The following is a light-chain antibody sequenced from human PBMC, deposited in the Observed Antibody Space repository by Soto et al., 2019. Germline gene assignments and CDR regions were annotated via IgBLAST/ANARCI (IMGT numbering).Light chain of an antibody. V-gene: IGKV3-11*01. Sequence: EILLTQSPDTLSLAPGERATLSCRASQSISNSLIWDQQKPGQAHRLIIYDASNRANGIPARFSGSGSGTDLSLTISSLEPEDFAVYYCQQRSNWPPITFGQGTRLEI. J-gene: IGKJ5*01. CDR2: DAS. CDR3: QQRSNWPPIT. CDR1: QSISNS.